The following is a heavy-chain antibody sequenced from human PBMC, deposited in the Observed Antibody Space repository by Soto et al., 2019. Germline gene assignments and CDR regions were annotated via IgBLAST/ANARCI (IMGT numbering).Heavy chain of an antibody. D-gene: IGHD1-1*01. CDR2: IYPGDSDT. J-gene: IGHJ6*02. CDR3: ARHAGLEPDYYYYGMDV. CDR1: GYSFTSYW. Sequence: GESLKISCKGSGYSFTSYWIGWVRQMPGKGLEWMGIIYPGDSDTRYSPSFQGQVTISADKSISTAYLQWSSLKASDTAMYHCARHAGLEPDYYYYGMDVWGQGTTVTVSS. V-gene: IGHV5-51*01.